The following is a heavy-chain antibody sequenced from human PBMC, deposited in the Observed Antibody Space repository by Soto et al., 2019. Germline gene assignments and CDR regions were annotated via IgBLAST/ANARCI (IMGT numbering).Heavy chain of an antibody. CDR2: IIPIFGTA. CDR1: GGTFSSYA. Sequence: ASVKVSCTASGGTFSSYAIGWVRQAPGQGLEWMGGIIPIFGTANYAQKFQGRVTITADESTSTAYMELSSLRSEDTAVYYFCEEQPPPSYGPDNWFDPWGQGTLVTVSS. D-gene: IGHD5-18*01. V-gene: IGHV1-69*13. J-gene: IGHJ5*02. CDR3: CEEQPPPSYGPDNWFDP.